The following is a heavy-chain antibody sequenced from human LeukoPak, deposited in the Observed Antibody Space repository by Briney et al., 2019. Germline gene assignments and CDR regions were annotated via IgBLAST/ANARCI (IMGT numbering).Heavy chain of an antibody. CDR2: IHPSGRA. D-gene: IGHD2-15*01. Sequence: SETLSLTCTVSRVSMSSYFWTWIRQPAGKGLEWIGRIHPSGRANYNPSLKSRVTMSVDTFNNRYSLSLGSVTAADTAIYYCARDDFYNGGGRNWFDLWGQGALVTVSS. J-gene: IGHJ5*02. CDR3: ARDDFYNGGGRNWFDL. V-gene: IGHV4-4*07. CDR1: RVSMSSYF.